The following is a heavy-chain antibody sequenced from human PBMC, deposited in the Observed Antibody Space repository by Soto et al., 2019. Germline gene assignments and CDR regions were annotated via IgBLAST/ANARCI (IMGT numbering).Heavy chain of an antibody. Sequence: VQLVQSGAEVKKPGSSVKVSCKASGGTFSSYAISWVRQAPGQGLEWMGGIIPIFGTANYAQKFQGRVTITADESTSTAYMELSSLRSEDTAVYYCARSYYYDSSGYPVYFDYWGQGTLVTVSS. J-gene: IGHJ4*02. CDR2: IIPIFGTA. V-gene: IGHV1-69*01. CDR1: GGTFSSYA. D-gene: IGHD3-22*01. CDR3: ARSYYYDSSGYPVYFDY.